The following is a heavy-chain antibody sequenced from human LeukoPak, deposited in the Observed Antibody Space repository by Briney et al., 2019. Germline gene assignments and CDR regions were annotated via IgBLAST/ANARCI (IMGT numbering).Heavy chain of an antibody. J-gene: IGHJ4*02. V-gene: IGHV1-2*04. D-gene: IGHD4-23*01. CDR2: INPNSGGT. Sequence: ASVKVSCKASGYTFTGYYTHWVRQAPGQGLEWMGWINPNSGGTNYAQKFQGWVTMTRDTSISTAYMELSRLRSDDTAVYYCARGSYGGNRQYYFDYWGQGTLVTVSS. CDR1: GYTFTGYY. CDR3: ARGSYGGNRQYYFDY.